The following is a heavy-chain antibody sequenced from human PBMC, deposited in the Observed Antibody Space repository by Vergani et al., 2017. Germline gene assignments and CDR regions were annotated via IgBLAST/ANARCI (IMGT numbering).Heavy chain of an antibody. CDR2: ISGSGGST. Sequence: EVQRLESGGGLVQPGGSLRLSCAASGFTFSSYAMSWVRQAPGKGLEWVSAISGSGGSTYYADSVKGRFTISRDNSKNTLYLQMNSLRAEDTAVYYCAKGDSIAVAGLVDYWGQGTLVTVSS. J-gene: IGHJ4*02. CDR3: AKGDSIAVAGLVDY. V-gene: IGHV3-23*01. D-gene: IGHD6-19*01. CDR1: GFTFSSYA.